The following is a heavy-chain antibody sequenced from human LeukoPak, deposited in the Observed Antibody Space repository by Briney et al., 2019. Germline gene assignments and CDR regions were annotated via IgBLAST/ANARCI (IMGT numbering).Heavy chain of an antibody. Sequence: SETLSLTCTVSGGSISSYYWNWIRQPAGKGLEWIGRIYTSGSTNYNPSLKSRVTMSVDTSKNQFSLNLISVTAADTAVYYCARDLTDYYGLDYWGQGTLVTVSS. D-gene: IGHD3-22*01. CDR2: IYTSGST. CDR3: ARDLTDYYGLDY. V-gene: IGHV4-4*07. CDR1: GGSISSYY. J-gene: IGHJ4*02.